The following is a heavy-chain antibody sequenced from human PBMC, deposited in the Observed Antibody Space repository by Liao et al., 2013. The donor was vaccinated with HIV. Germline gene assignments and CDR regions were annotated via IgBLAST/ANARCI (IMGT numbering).Heavy chain of an antibody. D-gene: IGHD1-26*01. V-gene: IGHV4-59*01. CDR2: LYYSGTT. Sequence: QVHLQESGSGLVKPSETLSLTCAVSGGSINSYSWSWIRQPPGGRLEWIGDLYYSGTTNYNPSLKSRVTTSLDTSKSQFSLRLTSVIAADAAVYYCARLMVGSTLRYFDSWGPGTRRSPSP. CDR3: ARLMVGSTLRYFDS. J-gene: IGHJ4*02. CDR1: GGSINSYS.